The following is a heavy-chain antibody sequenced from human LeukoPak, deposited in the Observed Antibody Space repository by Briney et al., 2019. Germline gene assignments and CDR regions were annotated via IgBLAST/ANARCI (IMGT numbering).Heavy chain of an antibody. CDR1: GYTFTIYG. V-gene: IGHV1-18*01. CDR2: IRANKGNT. CDR3: ARPRAAPDTYYFDY. J-gene: IGHJ4*02. Sequence: ASVKVSCKASGYTFTIYGISWVRQAPGQGLEWMGWIRANKGNTNYAQNFQGRVTMTTDTPTSTAYMELRSLRSDDTAVYFCARPRAAPDTYYFDYWGQGTLVTVSS. D-gene: IGHD6-13*01.